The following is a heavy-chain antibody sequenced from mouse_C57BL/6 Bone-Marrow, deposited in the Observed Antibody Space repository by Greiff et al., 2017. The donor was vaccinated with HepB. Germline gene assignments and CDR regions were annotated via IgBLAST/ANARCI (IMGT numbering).Heavy chain of an antibody. CDR3: ARRNYGSSYVRYFDY. CDR1: GYTFTDHT. D-gene: IGHD1-1*01. CDR2: IYPRDGST. V-gene: IGHV1-78*01. Sequence: VQLVESDAELVKPGASVKISCKVSGYTFTDHTIHWMKQRPEQGLEWIGYIYPRDGSTKYNEKFKGKATLTADKSSSTAYMQLNSLTSEDSAVYFCARRNYGSSYVRYFDYWGQGTTLTVSS. J-gene: IGHJ2*01.